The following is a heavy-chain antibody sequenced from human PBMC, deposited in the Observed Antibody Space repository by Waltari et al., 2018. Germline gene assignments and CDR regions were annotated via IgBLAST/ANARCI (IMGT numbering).Heavy chain of an antibody. CDR2: FDPEDGET. D-gene: IGHD3-22*01. CDR1: GYTLTELS. CDR3: ATYTYYYDSRGLAFDI. V-gene: IGHV1-24*01. J-gene: IGHJ3*02. Sequence: QVQLVQSGAEVKKPGASVKVSCKVAGYTLTELSMHWVRQAPGKGLEWMGGFDPEDGETIYAQKFQGRVTMTEDTSTDTADMELSSLRSEDTAVYYCATYTYYYDSRGLAFDIWGQGTMVTVSS.